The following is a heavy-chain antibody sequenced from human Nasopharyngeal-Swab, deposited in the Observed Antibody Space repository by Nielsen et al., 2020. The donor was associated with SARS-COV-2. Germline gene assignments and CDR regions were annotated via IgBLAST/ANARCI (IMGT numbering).Heavy chain of an antibody. J-gene: IGHJ6*02. CDR2: ISTSSSYL. CDR1: GFTLSSNS. D-gene: IGHD5-12*01. CDR3: ARGRGGGYDPWGYYYYDMDV. Sequence: GESLKISCAASGFTLSSNSMNWVRQAPGKGLELVSSISTSSSYLYYADSVKGRFTISRDNPKNSLYLQMNSLRAEDTAVYYCARGRGGGYDPWGYYYYDMDVWGHGTTVTVSS. V-gene: IGHV3-21*01.